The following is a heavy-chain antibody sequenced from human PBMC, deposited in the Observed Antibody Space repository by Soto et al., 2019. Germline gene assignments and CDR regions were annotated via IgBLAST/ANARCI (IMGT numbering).Heavy chain of an antibody. V-gene: IGHV3-30*18. CDR2: ISYDGNNE. D-gene: IGHD6-19*01. CDR3: AKGHVVAVADTVDY. CDR1: GFTFSSYG. Sequence: QVQLVESGGGVVQPGRSLRLSCAASGFTFSSYGMHWVRQAPGKGLEWVAVISYDGNNEYYAESVKGRFTISRDNSKNTLSLQMNSLRGEDTAVYYCAKGHVVAVADTVDYWGQGTLVTVSS. J-gene: IGHJ4*02.